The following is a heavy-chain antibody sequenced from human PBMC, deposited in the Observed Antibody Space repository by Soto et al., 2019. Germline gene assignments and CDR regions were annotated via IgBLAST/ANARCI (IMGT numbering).Heavy chain of an antibody. Sequence: EVQLVESGGGLVKPGGSLRLSCAASGFTFSSYSMNWVRQPPGKGLEWVSSITSSSSYIYYADSVKGRFTISRDNAKNSLYLQLNSLRAEDTAVYYCAIDRGYSGYDYDYWGQGTLVTVSS. V-gene: IGHV3-21*01. CDR2: ITSSSSYI. J-gene: IGHJ4*02. CDR3: AIDRGYSGYDYDY. D-gene: IGHD5-12*01. CDR1: GFTFSSYS.